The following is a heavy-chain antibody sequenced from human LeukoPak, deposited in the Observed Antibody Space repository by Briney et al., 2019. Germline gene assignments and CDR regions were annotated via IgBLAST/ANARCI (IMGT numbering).Heavy chain of an antibody. D-gene: IGHD3-10*01. CDR3: ARAPTYGSGSYGDY. CDR2: IYYSGST. CDR1: GGSISSGGYY. J-gene: IGHJ4*02. Sequence: PSQTLSLTCTVSGGSISSGGYYWSWIRQPPGKGLEWIGYIYYSGSTNYNPSLKSRVTISVDTSKNQFSLKLSSVTAADTAVYYCARAPTYGSGSYGDYWGQGTLVAVSS. V-gene: IGHV4-61*08.